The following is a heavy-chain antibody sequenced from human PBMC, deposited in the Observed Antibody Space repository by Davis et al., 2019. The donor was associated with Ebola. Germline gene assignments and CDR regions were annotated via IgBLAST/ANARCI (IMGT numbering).Heavy chain of an antibody. D-gene: IGHD3-10*02. Sequence: SETLSLTCTVSGGSISSSSYYWGWIRQPPGKGLEWIGCIYYSGSTYYNPSLKSRVTISVDTSKNQFSLKLSSVTAADTAVYYCARGNYVHAFDIWGQGTMVTVSS. CDR2: IYYSGST. CDR3: ARGNYVHAFDI. V-gene: IGHV4-39*01. J-gene: IGHJ3*02. CDR1: GGSISSSSYY.